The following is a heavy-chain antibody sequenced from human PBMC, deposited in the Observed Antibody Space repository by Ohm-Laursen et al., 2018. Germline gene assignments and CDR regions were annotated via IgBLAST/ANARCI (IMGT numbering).Heavy chain of an antibody. Sequence: PTQTLTLTCTVSGFSLSNAKMGVSWIRQPPGKALEWLAHIFSNDEKSCSTSLKTRLTISKDTSKNQVVLTMTNMDPVDTATYYCARSLTTANRFDPWGQGTLVTASS. CDR2: IFSNDEK. CDR3: ARSLTTANRFDP. CDR1: GFSLSNAKMG. D-gene: IGHD4-17*01. V-gene: IGHV2-26*01. J-gene: IGHJ5*02.